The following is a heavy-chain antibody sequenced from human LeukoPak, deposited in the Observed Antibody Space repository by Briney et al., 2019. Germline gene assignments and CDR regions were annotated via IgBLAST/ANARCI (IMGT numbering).Heavy chain of an antibody. CDR2: IQYDGSNN. CDR1: GFIFSNYG. CDR3: AKGKYSYDYAAGYYMDV. J-gene: IGHJ6*03. Sequence: PGGSLRLSCAAYGFIFSNYGMPWVRQAPGKGQEWVAFIQYDGSNNYHLYSLKGRFTISRDNSKNPLYLQMNSLRVEDTAVYYCAKGKYSYDYAAGYYMDVWGKGTTVTVSS. V-gene: IGHV3-30*02. D-gene: IGHD5-18*01.